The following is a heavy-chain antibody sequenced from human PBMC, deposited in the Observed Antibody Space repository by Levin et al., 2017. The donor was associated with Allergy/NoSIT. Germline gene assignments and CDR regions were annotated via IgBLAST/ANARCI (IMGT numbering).Heavy chain of an antibody. CDR1: GYTFTSYF. CDR2: INPNSGVT. J-gene: IGHJ4*02. D-gene: IGHD2/OR15-2a*01. V-gene: IGHV1-2*02. Sequence: ASVKVSCKTSGYTFTSYFIQWVRQAPGQGLEWMGWINPNSGVTEYAQKFLGRITVTRDTSISTAYLELTRLTSDDTAVYHCVRSEYKSFPCDFWGQGTLVTVSS. CDR3: VRSEYKSFPCDF.